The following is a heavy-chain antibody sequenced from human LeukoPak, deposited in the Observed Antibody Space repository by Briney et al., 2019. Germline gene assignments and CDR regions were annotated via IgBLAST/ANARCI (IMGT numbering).Heavy chain of an antibody. CDR1: GGTFSSYA. Sequence: SSVKVPCKASGGTFSSYAISWVRQAPGQGLEWMGGIIPIIGTANYAQKFQGRVTITTDESTSTAYMELSSLRSEDTAVYYCARGRVKYSYGYESNYWGQGTLVTVSS. V-gene: IGHV1-69*05. J-gene: IGHJ4*02. CDR2: IIPIIGTA. D-gene: IGHD5-18*01. CDR3: ARGRVKYSYGYESNY.